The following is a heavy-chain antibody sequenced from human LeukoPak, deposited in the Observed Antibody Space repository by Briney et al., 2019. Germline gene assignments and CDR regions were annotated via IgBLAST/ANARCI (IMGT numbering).Heavy chain of an antibody. Sequence: PSETLSLTCTVSGGSISSSSYYWGWIRQSPGKGLEWIGEIHHTGSTKYTPSLKSRVAISLDTSKNEFSLRLSSVTAADTAVYYCARVPMNIEMTTIKGYYFDYWGQGTLVTVSS. J-gene: IGHJ4*02. V-gene: IGHV4-39*07. CDR3: ARVPMNIEMTTIKGYYFDY. D-gene: IGHD5-24*01. CDR1: GGSISSSSYY. CDR2: IHHTGST.